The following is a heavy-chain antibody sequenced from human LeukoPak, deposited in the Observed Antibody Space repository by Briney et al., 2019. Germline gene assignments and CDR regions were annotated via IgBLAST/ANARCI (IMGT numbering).Heavy chain of an antibody. J-gene: IGHJ4*02. Sequence: GGSLRLSCAASGFTFSSYGMHWVRQAPGKGLEWVAFIRYDGSNKYYADSVKGRFTISRDNSKNTLYLQMNSLRAEDTAVYYCAKDSGFTMVRGVVAYWGQGTLVTVSS. V-gene: IGHV3-30*02. CDR1: GFTFSSYG. D-gene: IGHD3-10*01. CDR3: AKDSGFTMVRGVVAY. CDR2: IRYDGSNK.